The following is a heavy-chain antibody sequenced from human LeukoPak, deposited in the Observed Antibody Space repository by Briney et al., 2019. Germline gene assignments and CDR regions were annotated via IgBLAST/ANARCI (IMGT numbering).Heavy chain of an antibody. V-gene: IGHV4-4*07. J-gene: IGHJ4*02. CDR2: IYTSGST. CDR3: ARGGAVAGGIDY. CDR1: GGSISSYY. D-gene: IGHD6-19*01. Sequence: ASETLSLTCTVSGGSISSYYWSWIRQPAGKGLEWIGRIYTSGSTNYNPSLKSRVTISVDKSKNQFSLKLSSVTAADTAVYYCARGGAVAGGIDYWGQGTLVTASS.